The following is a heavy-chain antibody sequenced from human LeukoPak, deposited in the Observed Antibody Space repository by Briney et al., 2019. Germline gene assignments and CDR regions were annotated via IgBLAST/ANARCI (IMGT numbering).Heavy chain of an antibody. J-gene: IGHJ4*02. CDR2: ISSRGTPI. CDR3: ARDLGDYRGNSGDY. V-gene: IGHV3-48*04. CDR1: GFTFSSYG. Sequence: GGSLRLSCAASGFTFSSYGMNWVRQAPGKGLEWVSYISSRGTPIYYADSVKGRFTISRDNTKNSLYLQMNSLRAEDTAVYYCARDLGDYRGNSGDYWGQGTLVTVSS. D-gene: IGHD4-23*01.